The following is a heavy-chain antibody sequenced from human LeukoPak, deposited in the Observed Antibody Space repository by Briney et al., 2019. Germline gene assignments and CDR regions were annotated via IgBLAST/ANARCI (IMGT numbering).Heavy chain of an antibody. Sequence: PGGSLRLSCSASGFIISDYAMHWVRQAPGKGLEWVSYISSSSTTTRYADSVKGRFTISRDNAKNSLYLQMNSLRDEDTAVYYCAREWYYFDYWGQGTLVTVSS. J-gene: IGHJ4*02. D-gene: IGHD2-15*01. CDR2: ISSSSTTT. CDR1: GFIISDYA. CDR3: AREWYYFDY. V-gene: IGHV3-48*02.